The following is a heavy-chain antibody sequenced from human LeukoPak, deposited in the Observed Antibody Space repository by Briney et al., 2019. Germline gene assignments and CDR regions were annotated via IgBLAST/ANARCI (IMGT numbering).Heavy chain of an antibody. CDR3: ASEGTTGTTWGPDY. CDR2: ISSSSSTI. D-gene: IGHD1-1*01. J-gene: IGHJ4*02. V-gene: IGHV3-48*04. Sequence: GGSLRLSCAASGFTFSSYSMNWVRQAPGKGLEWVSYISSSSSTIHYADSVKGRFTISRDNAKNTLYLQMNSLRAEDTAVYYCASEGTTGTTWGPDYWGQGTLVTVSS. CDR1: GFTFSSYS.